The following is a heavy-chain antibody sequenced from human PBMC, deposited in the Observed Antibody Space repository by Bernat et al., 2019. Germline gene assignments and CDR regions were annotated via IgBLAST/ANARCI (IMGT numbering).Heavy chain of an antibody. CDR2: INAGNGNT. CDR3: ASFGVVNEGLDY. J-gene: IGHJ4*02. Sequence: QVQLVQSGAEVKKPGASVKVSCKASGYTFTSYAMHWVRQAPGQRLEWMGWINAGNGNTKYAQKLQGRVTMTTDTSTSTAYMELRSLRSDDTAVYYCASFGVVNEGLDYWGQGTLVTVSS. D-gene: IGHD3-3*01. CDR1: GYTFTSYA. V-gene: IGHV1-3*01.